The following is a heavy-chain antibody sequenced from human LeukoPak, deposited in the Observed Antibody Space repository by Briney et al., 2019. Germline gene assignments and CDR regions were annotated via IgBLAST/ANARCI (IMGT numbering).Heavy chain of an antibody. CDR2: ISTSSSYI. V-gene: IGHV3-21*01. CDR3: ARVQWPLAKDAFDI. Sequence: KTGGSLRLSCAASGFTFSSYSMNWVRQAPGKGLEWVSSISTSSSYIYYADSVKGRFTISRDNAKNLLYLQMSSLRAEDSAVYYCARVQWPLAKDAFDIWGQGTMVTVSS. D-gene: IGHD6-19*01. CDR1: GFTFSSYS. J-gene: IGHJ3*02.